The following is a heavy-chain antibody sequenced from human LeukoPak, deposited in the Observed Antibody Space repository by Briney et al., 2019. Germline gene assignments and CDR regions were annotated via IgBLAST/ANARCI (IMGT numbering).Heavy chain of an antibody. CDR3: ARDKIPSAGTPRGFDP. CDR1: GFTFSSYW. Sequence: GGSLRLSRAVSGFTFSSYWMNWVRQAPGKGLEWVSSISSTSSYIYYAASVKGRFTISRDNAKSSLYLQMNSLRAEDTAVYYCARDKIPSAGTPRGFDPWGQGTLVTVSS. V-gene: IGHV3-21*01. CDR2: ISSTSSYI. D-gene: IGHD6-13*01. J-gene: IGHJ5*02.